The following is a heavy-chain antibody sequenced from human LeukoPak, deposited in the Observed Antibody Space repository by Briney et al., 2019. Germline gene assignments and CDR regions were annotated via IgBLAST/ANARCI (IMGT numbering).Heavy chain of an antibody. D-gene: IGHD2-8*01. V-gene: IGHV3-74*01. CDR3: ARGPTNGQAFDY. CDR2: MNSDGSST. J-gene: IGHJ4*02. CDR1: GFTLSNFW. Sequence: GGSLRLSCAASGFTLSNFWMHWVRQAPGKGLVWVSRMNSDGSSTTYADSVKGRFTISRDNAKNTLYLQMNSLRAEDTAVYYCARGPTNGQAFDYWGQGTLVSVSS.